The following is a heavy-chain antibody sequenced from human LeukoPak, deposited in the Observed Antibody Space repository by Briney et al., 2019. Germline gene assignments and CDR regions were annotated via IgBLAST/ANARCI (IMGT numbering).Heavy chain of an antibody. Sequence: PGGSLRHSCAASGFTFSSYWMSWVRQAPGKGPQWVANIKQDESEKDVDSLKGRFTISRDNAKNSLYLQMNSLRAEDTAVYFCAREKIEGPTKLGYWGQGILVTVSS. CDR2: IKQDESEK. D-gene: IGHD1-1*01. V-gene: IGHV3-7*01. J-gene: IGHJ4*02. CDR3: AREKIEGPTKLGY. CDR1: GFTFSSYW.